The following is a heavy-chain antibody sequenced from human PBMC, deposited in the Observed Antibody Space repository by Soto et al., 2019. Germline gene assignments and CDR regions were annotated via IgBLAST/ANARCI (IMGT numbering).Heavy chain of an antibody. J-gene: IGHJ6*02. CDR1: GFTFSSYG. V-gene: IGHV3-30*18. D-gene: IGHD6-13*01. CDR3: AKDRAVAGTRIGWGRAAAYYYYGMDV. Sequence: GGSLRLSCAASGFTFSSYGMHWVRQAPGKGLEWVAVISFDGSNKYYADSVKGRFTISRDNSKNTLYLQMNSLRAEDTAVYYCAKDRAVAGTRIGWGRAAAYYYYGMDVWGQGTTVTVSS. CDR2: ISFDGSNK.